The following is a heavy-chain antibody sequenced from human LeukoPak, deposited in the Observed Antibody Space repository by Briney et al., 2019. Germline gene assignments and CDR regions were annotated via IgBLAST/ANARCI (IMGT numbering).Heavy chain of an antibody. CDR2: ISSSSSTI. CDR3: ARSSSGWYMKNGYYFDY. V-gene: IGHV3-48*04. D-gene: IGHD6-19*01. J-gene: IGHJ4*02. CDR1: GFTFSSYS. Sequence: GGSLRLSCAASGFTFSSYSMNWVRQAPGKGLEWVSYISSSSSTIYYADSVKGRFTISRDNAKNSLYLQMNSLRAEDTAVYYCARSSSGWYMKNGYYFDYWGQGTLVTVSS.